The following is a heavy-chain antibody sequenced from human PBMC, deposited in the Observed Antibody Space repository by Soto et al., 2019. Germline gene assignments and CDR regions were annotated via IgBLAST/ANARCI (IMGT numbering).Heavy chain of an antibody. J-gene: IGHJ4*02. CDR1: GYTFTSYA. D-gene: IGHD5-12*01. CDR2: INAGNGNT. V-gene: IGHV1-3*01. Sequence: ASLKVSCKASGYTFTSYAMHWVRQAPGQRLEWMGWINAGNGNTKYSQKFQGRVTITRDTSASTAYMELSSLRSEDTAVYYCAFGGSGSTFDYWGQGTLVTVSS. CDR3: AFGGSGSTFDY.